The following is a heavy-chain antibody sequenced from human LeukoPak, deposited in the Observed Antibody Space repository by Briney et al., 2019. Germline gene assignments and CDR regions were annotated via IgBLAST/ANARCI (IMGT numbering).Heavy chain of an antibody. J-gene: IGHJ6*02. Sequence: SVKVSCKASGGTFSSYAISWVRQAPGQGLEWMGRIIPILGIANYAQKFQGRVTITADKSTSTAYMELSSLRSEDTAVYYCAREGYSSSWPLPTGEYGMDVWGQGTTVTVSS. CDR2: IIPILGIA. V-gene: IGHV1-69*04. D-gene: IGHD6-13*01. CDR1: GGTFSSYA. CDR3: AREGYSSSWPLPTGEYGMDV.